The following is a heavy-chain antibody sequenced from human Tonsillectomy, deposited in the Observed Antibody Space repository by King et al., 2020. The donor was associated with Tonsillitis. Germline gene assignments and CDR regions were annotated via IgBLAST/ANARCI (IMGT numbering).Heavy chain of an antibody. D-gene: IGHD5-24*01. CDR2: IRFDGSDE. J-gene: IGHJ4*02. Sequence: VQLVESGGDVVQPGGSLRLSCVVSGFTLSSYGMHWVRQAPGKGLEWVAFIRFDGSDEYYADSVKGRFTISRDNSKSTLYLQMNSLRPEDTAVYYCATGRHGYNWWFYFEYWGQGPRVTVSS. CDR3: ATGRHGYNWWFYFEY. V-gene: IGHV3-30*02. CDR1: GFTLSSYG.